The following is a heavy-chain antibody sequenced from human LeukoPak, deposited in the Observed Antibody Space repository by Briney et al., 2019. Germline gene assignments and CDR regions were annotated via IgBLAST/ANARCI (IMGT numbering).Heavy chain of an antibody. V-gene: IGHV3-21*01. CDR1: RFSFSSYT. Sequence: GGSLRLSCVASRFSFSSYTMDWVRQSPGKGLEWVSSISSDSRYIYYPDSVKGRFSISRDNTKNSLYLQMNSLRAEDTAVYYCATALTGTRFDYWGQGILVTVSS. J-gene: IGHJ4*02. CDR3: ATALTGTRFDY. D-gene: IGHD1-20*01. CDR2: ISSDSRYI.